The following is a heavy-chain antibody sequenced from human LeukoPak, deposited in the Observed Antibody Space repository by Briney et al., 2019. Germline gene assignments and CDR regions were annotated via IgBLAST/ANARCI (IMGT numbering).Heavy chain of an antibody. D-gene: IGHD4-23*01. J-gene: IGHJ4*02. CDR3: TTGTVVTPPFDY. CDR2: IKSKTDGGTT. Sequence: GGSLRLSCAASGFTFSNAWMSWVRQAPGKGLEWVGRIKSKTDGGTTDYAAPVKGRFTISRDDSKNTLYLQMNSLKTEDTAAYYCTTGTVVTPPFDYWGQGTLVTVSS. V-gene: IGHV3-15*01. CDR1: GFTFSNAW.